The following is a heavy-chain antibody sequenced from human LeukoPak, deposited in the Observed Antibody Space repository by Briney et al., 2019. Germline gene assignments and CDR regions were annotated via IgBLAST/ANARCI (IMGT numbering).Heavy chain of an antibody. CDR3: AKDRYGSGTYGSFDP. CDR1: GFTFSSYA. V-gene: IGHV3-23*01. J-gene: IGHJ5*02. D-gene: IGHD3-10*01. CDR2: ISDSGSHI. Sequence: GGSLRLSCAASGFTFSSYAMTWVRQAPGKGLEWVSEISDSGSHIYYAGSVRGRFTISRDNFKSTLYLQMNSLGADDTAVYYCAKDRYGSGTYGSFDPWGQGALVTVSS.